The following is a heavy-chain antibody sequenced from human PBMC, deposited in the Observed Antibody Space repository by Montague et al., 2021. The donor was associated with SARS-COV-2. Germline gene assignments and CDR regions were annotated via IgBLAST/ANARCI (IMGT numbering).Heavy chain of an antibody. CDR2: VATSGTT. Sequence: SETLSLTCAVSGGSITGFSWSWVRQPAGKGLEWIGRVATSGTTNYSPSLRSRVTMSVDTSKNQFSLNLNSVTAADTPIYYCARTPTRPLSLDSWGQGTLVTVSS. CDR1: GGSITGFS. D-gene: IGHD6-6*01. J-gene: IGHJ4*02. V-gene: IGHV4-4*07. CDR3: ARTPTRPLSLDS.